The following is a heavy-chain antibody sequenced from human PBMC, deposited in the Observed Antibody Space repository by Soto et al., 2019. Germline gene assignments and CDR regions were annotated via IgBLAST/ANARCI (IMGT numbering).Heavy chain of an antibody. J-gene: IGHJ3*02. V-gene: IGHV4-34*01. CDR1: GGSFSGYY. CDR2: INHSGST. D-gene: IGHD3-3*01. Sequence: PSETLSLTCGVFGGSFSGYYWSWVRQSQGKGLECIGEINHSGSTNYNPSLKSRVTISVDTSKNQFSLKLSSVTAADTAVYYCAREGLYDFWSGYSDDAFDIWGQGTMVTVSS. CDR3: AREGLYDFWSGYSDDAFDI.